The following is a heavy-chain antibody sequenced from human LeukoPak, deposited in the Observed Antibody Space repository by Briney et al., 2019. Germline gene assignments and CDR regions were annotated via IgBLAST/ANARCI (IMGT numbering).Heavy chain of an antibody. V-gene: IGHV1-2*02. J-gene: IGHJ4*02. CDR1: GYTFTGYD. D-gene: IGHD6-13*01. CDR2: INPNSGGT. CDR3: ARNPPGYSSSRTFDY. Sequence: ASVKVSCKASGYTFTGYDMHWVRQAPGQGLEWMGWINPNSGGTNYAQKFQGRVTMTRDTSISTAYMELSRLRSDDTAVYYCARNPPGYSSSRTFDYWGQGTLVTVSS.